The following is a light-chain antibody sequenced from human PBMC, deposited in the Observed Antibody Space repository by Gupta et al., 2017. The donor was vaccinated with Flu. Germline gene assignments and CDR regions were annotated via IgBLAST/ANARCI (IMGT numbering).Light chain of an antibody. CDR1: SSNIGRGT. CDR2: GHD. V-gene: IGLV1-44*01. CDR3: AAWDDRLTGVL. Sequence: VNISCSGSSSNIGRGTVSWYQQLPGTDPKLLVYGHDQRPSGVPDRFSGSKSGTSASLAISDLQSEDAGDYYCAAWDDRLTGVLFGGGTRVTVL. J-gene: IGLJ3*02.